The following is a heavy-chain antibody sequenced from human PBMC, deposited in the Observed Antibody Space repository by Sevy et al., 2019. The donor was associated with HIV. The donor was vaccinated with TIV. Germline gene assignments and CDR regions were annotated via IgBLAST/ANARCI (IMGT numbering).Heavy chain of an antibody. CDR3: AKEELQGYY. CDR1: GFTFKSYT. Sequence: GGSLRLSCAASGFTFKSYTMSWVRQAPGKGLEWVSAISGSGGSTYYADSVKGRFTISRDNSKNTLDLQMNSLRAEDTAIYYCAKEELQGYYRGQGTLVTVSS. D-gene: IGHD1-26*01. J-gene: IGHJ4*02. V-gene: IGHV3-23*01. CDR2: ISGSGGST.